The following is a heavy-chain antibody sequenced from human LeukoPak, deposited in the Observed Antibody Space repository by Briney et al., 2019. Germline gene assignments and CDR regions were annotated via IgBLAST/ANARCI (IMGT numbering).Heavy chain of an antibody. J-gene: IGHJ4*02. V-gene: IGHV1-46*01. Sequence: ASVKVSCKASGGTFSSYAISWVRQAPGQGLEWMGIINPHSGSTTYAQKFQGRVTMSRDTSTSIAYMDLSSLRSEDTAVYYCAIHPTGSRSAFEYWGQGTLVTVSS. CDR1: GGTFSSYA. CDR3: AIHPTGSRSAFEY. D-gene: IGHD1-1*01. CDR2: INPHSGST.